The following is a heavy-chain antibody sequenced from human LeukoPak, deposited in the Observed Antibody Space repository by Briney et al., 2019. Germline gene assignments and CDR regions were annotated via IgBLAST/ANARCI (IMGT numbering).Heavy chain of an antibody. Sequence: ASVKVSCKASGYTFTSYYMHWVRQAPGQGLEWMGIINPSGGSISYAQKFQGRVTMTRDTSTSTVYMELSSLRSEDTAVYYCARDGNYGSGSYIPYYFDYWGQGTLVTVSS. D-gene: IGHD3-10*01. CDR2: INPSGGSI. CDR1: GYTFTSYY. V-gene: IGHV1-46*01. CDR3: ARDGNYGSGSYIPYYFDY. J-gene: IGHJ4*02.